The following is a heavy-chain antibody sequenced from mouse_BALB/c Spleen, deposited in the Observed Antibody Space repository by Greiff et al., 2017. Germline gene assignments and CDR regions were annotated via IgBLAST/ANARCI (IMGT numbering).Heavy chain of an antibody. J-gene: IGHJ2*01. CDR1: GFTFSSYG. Sequence: DVMLVESGGGLVQPGGSLKLSCAASGFTFSSYGMSWVRQTPDKRLELVATINSNGGSTYYPDSVKGRSTISRDNAKNTLYLQMSRLKSEDTAMYYCARDRRSFDYWGQGTTLTVSS. V-gene: IGHV5-6-3*01. CDR3: ARDRRSFDY. CDR2: INSNGGST.